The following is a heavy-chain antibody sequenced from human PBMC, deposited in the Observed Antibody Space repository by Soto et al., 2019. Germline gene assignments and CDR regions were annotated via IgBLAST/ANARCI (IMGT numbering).Heavy chain of an antibody. J-gene: IGHJ6*02. CDR2: IIPIFGTA. CDR3: AIVVRLAVAGDKTNYYYYGMDV. D-gene: IGHD6-19*01. CDR1: GGTFSSYA. V-gene: IGHV1-69*13. Sequence: SVKVSCKASGGTFSSYAISWVRQAPGQGLEWMGGIIPIFGTANYAQKFQGRVTITADESTSTAYMELSSLRSEDTAVYYCAIVVRLAVAGDKTNYYYYGMDVWGQGTTVTVSS.